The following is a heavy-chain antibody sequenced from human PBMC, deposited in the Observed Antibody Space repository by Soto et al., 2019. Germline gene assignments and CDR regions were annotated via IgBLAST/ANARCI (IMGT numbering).Heavy chain of an antibody. Sequence: QVQLQESGPGLVKPSETLSLTCTVSGGSISSYYWSWIRQPPGKGLEWIGYIYYSGSTNYNPSLRGRVSISIDTSKTQFSLRLSSVTAADTAVYYCARLGGYCSSTNCYEFDYWGQGTLVTVSS. J-gene: IGHJ4*02. CDR2: IYYSGST. CDR3: ARLGGYCSSTNCYEFDY. V-gene: IGHV4-59*08. D-gene: IGHD2-2*01. CDR1: GGSISSYY.